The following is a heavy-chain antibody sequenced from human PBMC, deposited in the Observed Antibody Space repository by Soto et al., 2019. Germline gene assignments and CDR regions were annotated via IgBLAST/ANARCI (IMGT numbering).Heavy chain of an antibody. D-gene: IGHD4-17*01. CDR1: GYTFTSYA. CDR3: ARDGPDYGALDP. CDR2: INAGNGNT. Sequence: QVQLVQSGAEVKKPGASVKVSCKASGYTFTSYAMHWVRQAPGQRLEWMGWINAGNGNTKYSQKFQGRVTITRDTSASTAYMELSSLRSEDTAVYYCARDGPDYGALDPWGQGTLVTVSS. V-gene: IGHV1-3*01. J-gene: IGHJ5*02.